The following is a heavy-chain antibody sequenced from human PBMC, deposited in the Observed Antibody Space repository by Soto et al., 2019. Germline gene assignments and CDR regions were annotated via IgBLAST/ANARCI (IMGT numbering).Heavy chain of an antibody. D-gene: IGHD5-18*01. V-gene: IGHV1-18*01. CDR1: SHTVLSCG. J-gene: IGHJ4*02. CDR3: ARGDTAMLVAPSYY. CDR2: LSAYNGNT. Sequence: SVRVSCKSASHTVLSCGINWVRQAPGQGLEWMKRLSAYNGNTNYAHKLPRRVTMTTDTSTSTAYMELRSLESDDTAVYYCARGDTAMLVAPSYYWGQGTLVTVSS.